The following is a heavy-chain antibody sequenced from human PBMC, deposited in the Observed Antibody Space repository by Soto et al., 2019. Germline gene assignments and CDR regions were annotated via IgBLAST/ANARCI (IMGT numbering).Heavy chain of an antibody. CDR3: ARAPRAVTFGGVIVIPPSQIDP. CDR2: IYYSGSA. D-gene: IGHD3-16*02. CDR1: GGSISSGGYY. J-gene: IGHJ5*02. V-gene: IGHV4-31*03. Sequence: SETLSLTCTFSGGSISSGGYYWSWIREHPGKGLEWIGYIYYSGSAYYNPSLKSRVTISVDTSKNQFSLKLSSVTAADTAVYYCARAPRAVTFGGVIVIPPSQIDPWGQGTLVTVSA.